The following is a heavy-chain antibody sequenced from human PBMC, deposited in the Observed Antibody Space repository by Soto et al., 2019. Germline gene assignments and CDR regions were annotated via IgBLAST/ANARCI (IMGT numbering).Heavy chain of an antibody. CDR2: INHSGST. D-gene: IGHD6-19*01. CDR1: GGSVSSGSYY. CDR3: ARSGSGWLDY. V-gene: IGHV4-61*01. Sequence: SETLSLTCTVSGGSVSSGSYYWTWIRQPPRTGLEWIGEINHSGSTNYNPSLKSRVTISVDTSKNQFSLKLSSVTAADTAVYYCARSGSGWLDYWGQGTLVTVSS. J-gene: IGHJ4*02.